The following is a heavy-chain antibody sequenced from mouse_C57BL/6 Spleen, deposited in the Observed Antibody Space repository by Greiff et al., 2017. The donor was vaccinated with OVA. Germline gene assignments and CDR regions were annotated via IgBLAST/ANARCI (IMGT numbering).Heavy chain of an antibody. D-gene: IGHD3-2*02. Sequence: QVQLQQPGAELVKPGASVKMSCKASGYTFTSYWITWVKQRPGQGLEWIGDIYPGSGSTNYNEKFKSKATLTVDTSSSTAYMQLSSLTSEDSAVYYGARERDSSGSWFAYWGQGTLVTVSA. CDR2: IYPGSGST. CDR3: ARERDSSGSWFAY. V-gene: IGHV1-55*01. CDR1: GYTFTSYW. J-gene: IGHJ3*01.